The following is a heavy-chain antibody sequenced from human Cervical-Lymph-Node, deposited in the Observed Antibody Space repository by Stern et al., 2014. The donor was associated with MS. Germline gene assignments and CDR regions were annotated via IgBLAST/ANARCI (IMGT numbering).Heavy chain of an antibody. CDR2: IHDSGST. V-gene: IGHV4-61*02. CDR1: GGSISSSGYY. Sequence: QMQLVQSGPGLVKPSQTLSLTCTVSGGSISSSGYYWSWIRQPADKGLEWIGRIHDSGSTYYNPSLKSPVTISMDTAKTQFSLKLTSVTAADPAVYYCATTRWDLFTWNWFDPWGQGTLVTVSS. J-gene: IGHJ5*02. D-gene: IGHD1-26*01. CDR3: ATTRWDLFTWNWFDP.